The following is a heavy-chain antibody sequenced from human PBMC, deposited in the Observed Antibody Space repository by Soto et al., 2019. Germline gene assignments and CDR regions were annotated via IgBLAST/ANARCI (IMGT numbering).Heavy chain of an antibody. V-gene: IGHV3-23*01. J-gene: IGHJ4*02. Sequence: GGCLRRSWAASGFTFSSSAMSWVRRAPGKGLEWVSGITGSGGITDYADSVKGQFTISRDNSRNTLYLQMNYLRVEDTAVYFCAKHTTFYFDSTGPGDYFDSWGQGTLVTVSS. CDR3: AKHTTFYFDSTGPGDYFDS. CDR1: GFTFSSSA. D-gene: IGHD3-22*01. CDR2: ITGSGGIT.